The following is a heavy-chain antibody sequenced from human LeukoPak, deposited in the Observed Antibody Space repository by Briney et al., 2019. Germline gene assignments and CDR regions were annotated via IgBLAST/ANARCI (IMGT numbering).Heavy chain of an antibody. CDR2: INHSGST. J-gene: IGHJ4*02. D-gene: IGHD5-24*01. CDR3: ARASDGMATTFDY. CDR1: GGSFSGYY. V-gene: IGHV4-34*01. Sequence: SETLSLTCAVYGGSFSGYYWRWIRQPPGKGLECIGEINHSGSTNYNPSLTSRVTISVDTSKNQFSLRLSSVTAADTAVYYCARASDGMATTFDYWGQGTLVTVSS.